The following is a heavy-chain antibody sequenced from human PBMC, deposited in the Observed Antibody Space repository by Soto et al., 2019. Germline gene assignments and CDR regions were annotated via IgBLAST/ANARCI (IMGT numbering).Heavy chain of an antibody. CDR3: AKVRYSSPMGYYYGMDV. Sequence: QAQLEQSGGEVKKPGSSVKVSCKASRVAFSKFIVTWVRQAPGLGLEWVGGIIPILGTANYAQKFQGRVTITADESTSTSDMEVNNLRSEDTAVYYCAKVRYSSPMGYYYGMDVWGQGTTVTVSS. V-gene: IGHV1-69*08. CDR2: IIPILGTA. J-gene: IGHJ6*02. D-gene: IGHD6-19*01. CDR1: RVAFSKFI.